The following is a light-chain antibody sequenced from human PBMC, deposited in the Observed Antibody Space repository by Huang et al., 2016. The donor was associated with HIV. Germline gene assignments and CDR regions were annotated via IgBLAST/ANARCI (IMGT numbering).Light chain of an antibody. CDR2: AAS. CDR1: QGVHNF. CDR3: LQYYTFPWT. V-gene: IGKV1-17*03. Sequence: DIQMTQSPSAMSASVGGRVTITCRASQGVHNFLAWFQQKSGKVPKRLIYAASNLQSGVPSRFFGRGSGTDFTLTITNLEPEDSATYFCLQYYTFPWTFGRGTKVK. J-gene: IGKJ1*01.